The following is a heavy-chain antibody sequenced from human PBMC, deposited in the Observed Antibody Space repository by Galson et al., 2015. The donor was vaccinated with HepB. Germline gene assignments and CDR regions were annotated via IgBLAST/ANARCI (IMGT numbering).Heavy chain of an antibody. Sequence: SVKVSCKASGGTFSSYVFNWVRQAPGQGLEWMGGIIPMFGTANYAQKFQGRVTITADESTRTAYMELSSLRSEDTAVYYCAGGRDPQFYYYYGMDVWGQGTTVTVSS. CDR3: AGGRDPQFYYYYGMDV. D-gene: IGHD3-16*01. J-gene: IGHJ6*02. CDR2: IIPMFGTA. CDR1: GGTFSSYV. V-gene: IGHV1-69*13.